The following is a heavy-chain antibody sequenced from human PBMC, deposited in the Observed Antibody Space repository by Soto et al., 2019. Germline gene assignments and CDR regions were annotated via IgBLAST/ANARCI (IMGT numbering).Heavy chain of an antibody. Sequence: ASVKVSCKASGYTFTTYAMHWVLQAPGQRLEWMGWINAGNGNTKYSQKFQGRVTITRDTSASTAYMELSSLRSEDTAVYYCARDRLRVPASAPRSSCFDPGGQGTLVTVSS. J-gene: IGHJ5*02. D-gene: IGHD2-2*01. CDR1: GYTFTTYA. CDR3: ARDRLRVPASAPRSSCFDP. CDR2: INAGNGNT. V-gene: IGHV1-3*01.